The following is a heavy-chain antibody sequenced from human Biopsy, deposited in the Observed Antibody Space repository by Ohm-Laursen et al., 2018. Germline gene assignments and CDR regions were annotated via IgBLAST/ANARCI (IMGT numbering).Heavy chain of an antibody. J-gene: IGHJ5*02. CDR3: ARGGNGYNYVTPGTWFDP. Sequence: SDTLSLTCAVYGGSFSGYYWSWIRQPPGKGLEWIGEINHRGSTNYNPSLKSRTTISVDSSKNQFSLRLRSVTAADTAVYYCARGGNGYNYVTPGTWFDPWGRGTLVTVSS. V-gene: IGHV4-34*01. D-gene: IGHD5-24*01. CDR2: INHRGST. CDR1: GGSFSGYY.